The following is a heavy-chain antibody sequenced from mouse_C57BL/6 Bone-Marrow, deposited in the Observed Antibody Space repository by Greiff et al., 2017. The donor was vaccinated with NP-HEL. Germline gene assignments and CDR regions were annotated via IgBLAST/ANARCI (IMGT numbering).Heavy chain of an antibody. Sequence: QVQLQQSGAELARPGASVKLSCKASGYTFTSYGISWVKQRTGQGLEWIGEIYPRSGNTYHNEKFKGKATLTADKSSSTAYMELRSLTSEDSAVYFCARKDYWGQGTTLTVSS. CDR3: ARKDY. V-gene: IGHV1-81*01. J-gene: IGHJ2*01. CDR2: IYPRSGNT. CDR1: GYTFTSYG.